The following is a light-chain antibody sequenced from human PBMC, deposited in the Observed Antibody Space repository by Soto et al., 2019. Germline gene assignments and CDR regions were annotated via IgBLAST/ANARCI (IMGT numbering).Light chain of an antibody. CDR3: TSYTSSNTLGV. V-gene: IGLV2-14*01. CDR2: EVT. CDR1: SSDVGGYNY. J-gene: IGLJ1*01. Sequence: QSVLTQPASVSGSPGQSITISCTGTSSDVGGYNYVSWYQQHPGQAPKLMIYEVTNRHSGVSNRFSGSRSGNTASLTISGLQADDEADYYCTSYTSSNTLGVFGTGTKVTVX.